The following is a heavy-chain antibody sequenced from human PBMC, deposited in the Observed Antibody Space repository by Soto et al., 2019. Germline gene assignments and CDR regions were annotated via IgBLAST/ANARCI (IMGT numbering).Heavy chain of an antibody. J-gene: IGHJ6*02. CDR1: GFAFSTHA. CDR3: AKDPPWTVGPLAMDV. V-gene: IGHV3-23*01. D-gene: IGHD1-26*01. CDR2: FSGSGGNI. Sequence: PGGSLRLSCVASGFAFSTHAMGWVRQAPGKGLEWVSTFSGSGGNIYYAESMKGRLTISRDDSKNTLYLQMNSLRVEDTAVYYCAKDPPWTVGPLAMDVWGQGTTVTVSS.